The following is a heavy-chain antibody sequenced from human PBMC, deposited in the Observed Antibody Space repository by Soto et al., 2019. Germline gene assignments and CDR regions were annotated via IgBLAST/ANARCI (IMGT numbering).Heavy chain of an antibody. J-gene: IGHJ4*02. CDR1: GFTFSSYG. V-gene: IGHV3-33*01. D-gene: IGHD2-2*01. CDR3: ARDGGGLVVPAASFDY. CDR2: IWYDGSNK. Sequence: QVQLVESGGGVVQPGRSLRLSCAASGFTFSSYGMHWVRQAPGKGLEWVAVIWYDGSNKYYADSVKGRFTISRDNSKNTLYLQMNGLRAEDTAVYYCARDGGGLVVPAASFDYWGQGTLVTVSS.